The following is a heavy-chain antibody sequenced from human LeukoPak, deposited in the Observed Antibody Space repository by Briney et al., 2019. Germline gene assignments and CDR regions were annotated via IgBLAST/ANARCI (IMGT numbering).Heavy chain of an antibody. J-gene: IGHJ4*02. CDR1: GGSISSHY. CDR3: ARWDGYDDYFDS. Sequence: SETLSLTCTVSGGSISSHYWSWIRQPPGKGLEWIGSVYYSGSTNYNPSLKSRVTISVDRSKKQFSLKLNFVTAADTAVYYCARWDGYDDYFDSWRQGILVTVSS. D-gene: IGHD5-12*01. V-gene: IGHV4-59*11. CDR2: VYYSGST.